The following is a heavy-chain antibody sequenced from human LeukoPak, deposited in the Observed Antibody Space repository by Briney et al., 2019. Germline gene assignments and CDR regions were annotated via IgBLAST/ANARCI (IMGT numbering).Heavy chain of an antibody. D-gene: IGHD6-13*01. CDR3: ARGGIRTAVSNLDQ. Sequence: GASVKVSCKASGYTFTVYFMHLVRQAPGQGLEWMGWINPNSGTTKYALKFQGRVTTTRDTSINTAYMEVYRLTPDDTAVYYCARGGIRTAVSNLDQWGQGTPVTVSS. CDR2: INPNSGTT. V-gene: IGHV1-2*02. J-gene: IGHJ4*02. CDR1: GYTFTVYF.